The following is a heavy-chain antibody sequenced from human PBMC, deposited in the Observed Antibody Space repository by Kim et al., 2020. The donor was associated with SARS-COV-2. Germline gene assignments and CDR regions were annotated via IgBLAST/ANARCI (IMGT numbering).Heavy chain of an antibody. Sequence: SETLSLTCTVSGGSISSSSYYWGWIRQPPGKGLEWIGSIYYSGSTYYNPSLKSRVTISVDTSKNQFSLKLSSVTAADTAVYYCARHPSSSVFEYGSGRPNMSFDYWGQGTLVTVSS. CDR2: IYYSGST. CDR1: GGSISSSSYY. V-gene: IGHV4-39*01. CDR3: ARHPSSSVFEYGSGRPNMSFDY. D-gene: IGHD3-10*01. J-gene: IGHJ4*02.